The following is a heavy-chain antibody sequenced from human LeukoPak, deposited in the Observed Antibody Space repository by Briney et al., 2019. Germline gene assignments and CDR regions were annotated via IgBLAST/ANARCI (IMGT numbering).Heavy chain of an antibody. CDR3: ANDITMVGVVISAFDY. J-gene: IGHJ4*02. V-gene: IGHV3-30*02. D-gene: IGHD3-3*01. Sequence: PGGSLRLSCEASGFTFRNYGMHWVRQAPGKGLEWVAFIRYDGSNKYYADSLKGRFTISRDNSKNTLYLQMNSLRGEDTAVYYCANDITMVGVVISAFDYWGQGTLVPVSS. CDR2: IRYDGSNK. CDR1: GFTFRNYG.